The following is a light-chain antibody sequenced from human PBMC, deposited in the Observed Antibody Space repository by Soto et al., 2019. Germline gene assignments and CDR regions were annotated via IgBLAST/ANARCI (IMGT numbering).Light chain of an antibody. J-gene: IGKJ1*01. Sequence: EIVLTQSPGTLSLSPGERATLSCRASQSVSSSYLAWYQQKPGQAPRLLIYGASSRATGIPERFSGSGSGTDFTLTISRLEPEDFAVYYCQKYGSSRTFGQGTKVEIK. CDR2: GAS. CDR3: QKYGSSRT. V-gene: IGKV3-20*01. CDR1: QSVSSSY.